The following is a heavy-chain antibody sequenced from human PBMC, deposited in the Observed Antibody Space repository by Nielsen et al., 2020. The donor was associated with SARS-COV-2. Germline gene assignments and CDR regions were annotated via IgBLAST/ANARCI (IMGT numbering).Heavy chain of an antibody. CDR3: ARGNYDFLSGSDISLYGLDV. J-gene: IGHJ6*02. CDR2: VNDSGST. V-gene: IGHV4-34*01. D-gene: IGHD3-3*01. Sequence: SQTLSLTRGVYGGAFSGYRWTWVRQPPGKGLEWIGEVNDSGSTNYKASLSSRVTISGDASKRQVSLKLSSVTAADTALYFCARGNYDFLSGSDISLYGLDVWGQGTTVTVSS. CDR1: GGAFSGYR.